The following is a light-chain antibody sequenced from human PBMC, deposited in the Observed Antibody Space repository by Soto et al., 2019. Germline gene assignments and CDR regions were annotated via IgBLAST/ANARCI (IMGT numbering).Light chain of an antibody. J-gene: IGLJ1*01. V-gene: IGLV2-14*03. CDR2: DVS. CDR1: SSDVGGYNY. Sequence: QSALTQPASVSGSPGQSITISCTGTSSDVGGYNYVSWYQHHPGKAPKLILYDVSNRPSGVSIRFSGSKSDNTASLTISGLQPEDEADYHCSSYTTSNNRQIGVGTGTKVTVL. CDR3: SSYTTSNNRQIG.